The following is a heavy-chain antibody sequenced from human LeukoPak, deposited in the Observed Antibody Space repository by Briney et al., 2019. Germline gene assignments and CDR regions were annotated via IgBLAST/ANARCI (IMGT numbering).Heavy chain of an antibody. CDR2: INHSGST. CDR1: GGSFSGYY. Sequence: SETLSLTCAVYGGSFSGYYWSWIRQPPGKGLEWIGEINHSGSTNYNPSLKSRVTISVDTSKNQFSLKLSSVTAADTAAYYCARGRLNDFWSGYCFDYWGQGTLVTVSS. V-gene: IGHV4-34*01. CDR3: ARGRLNDFWSGYCFDY. J-gene: IGHJ4*02. D-gene: IGHD3-3*01.